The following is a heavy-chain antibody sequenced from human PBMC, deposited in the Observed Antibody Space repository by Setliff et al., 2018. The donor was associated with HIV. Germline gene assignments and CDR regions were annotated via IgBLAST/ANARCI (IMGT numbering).Heavy chain of an antibody. D-gene: IGHD2-8*02. CDR2: IYTSGTT. J-gene: IGHJ4*02. Sequence: SETLSLTCFVSGVSISGHFWGWIRQPPGKGLEWIGYIYTSGTTEYNPSLDSRVTISVDTSRDQFSLNLRSVTVADTALYFCARLIHTGLLYFDYWGLGMLVTVSS. CDR1: GVSISGHF. V-gene: IGHV4-4*09. CDR3: ARLIHTGLLYFDY.